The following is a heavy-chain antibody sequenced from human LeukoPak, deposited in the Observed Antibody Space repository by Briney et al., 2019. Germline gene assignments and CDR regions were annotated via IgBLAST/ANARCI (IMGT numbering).Heavy chain of an antibody. J-gene: IGHJ4*02. Sequence: SQTLSLTCTVSGGSISSGGYHWSWIRQHPGKGLEWIGYIYYSGSTYYNPSLKSRVTISVDTSKNQFSLKLSSVTAADTAVYYCARLGDSSGYYGDDLYDFDYWGQGTLVTVSS. CDR1: GGSISSGGYH. V-gene: IGHV4-31*03. CDR3: ARLGDSSGYYGDDLYDFDY. CDR2: IYYSGST. D-gene: IGHD3-22*01.